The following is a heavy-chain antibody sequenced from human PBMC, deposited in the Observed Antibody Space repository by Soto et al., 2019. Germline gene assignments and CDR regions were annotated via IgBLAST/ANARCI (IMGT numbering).Heavy chain of an antibody. D-gene: IGHD2-8*02. CDR3: AKASRCTSVRCHLATCEF. Sequence: EVQLLESGGGFVQPGGSLRLSCAAFGFTFSTYAMSWVRQSPGKGLEWASAMRGSGATTHHADYVKGRFTISRENSKNTLSLQRNRLRAEDTYVYVCAKASRCTSVRCHLATCEFWGQGTLVTFSS. CDR2: MRGSGATT. J-gene: IGHJ4*02. V-gene: IGHV3-23*01. CDR1: GFTFSTYA.